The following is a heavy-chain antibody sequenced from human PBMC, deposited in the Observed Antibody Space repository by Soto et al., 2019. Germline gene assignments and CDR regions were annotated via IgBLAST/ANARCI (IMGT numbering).Heavy chain of an antibody. D-gene: IGHD2-21*02. CDR2: IFWNDDK. CDR1: GFSLSTSGVG. CDR3: AHRHLGTVSDAFDI. Sequence: ESGPTLVNPTKPLTLTCTFSGFSLSTSGVGVGWIRQPPGKALEWLALIFWNDDKRYSPSLKSRLTITKDTSKNQVVLTMTDMDPVDTATYSCAHRHLGTVSDAFDIWGQGTMVTVSS. V-gene: IGHV2-5*01. J-gene: IGHJ3*02.